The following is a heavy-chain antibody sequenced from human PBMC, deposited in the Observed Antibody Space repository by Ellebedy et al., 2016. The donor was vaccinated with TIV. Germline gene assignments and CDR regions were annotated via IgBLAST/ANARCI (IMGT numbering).Heavy chain of an antibody. J-gene: IGHJ3*01. CDR2: ITESGGNT. D-gene: IGHD4-23*01. CDR1: GLTFSSHA. Sequence: GESLKISCAASGLTFSSHAMSWVRQAPGKGLAWVSPITESGGNTYYADSVKGRFTISRDNSKDTLFLQMNRLRAEDTAIYFCARDPVGVGPAFDVWGQGTMVTVSS. CDR3: ARDPVGVGPAFDV. V-gene: IGHV3-23*01.